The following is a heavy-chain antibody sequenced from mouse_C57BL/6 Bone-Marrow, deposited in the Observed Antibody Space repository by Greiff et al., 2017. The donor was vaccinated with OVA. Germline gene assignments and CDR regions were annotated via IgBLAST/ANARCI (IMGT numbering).Heavy chain of an antibody. D-gene: IGHD2-4*01. CDR3: ARASYYDYDVVYAMDY. Sequence: DVKLQESGPGLVKPSQSLSLTCSVTGYSITSGYYWNWIRQFPGNKLEWMGYISYDGSNNYNPSLKNRISITRDTSKNQFFLKLNSVTTEDTATYYCARASYYDYDVVYAMDYWGQGTSVTVSS. V-gene: IGHV3-6*01. CDR2: ISYDGSN. J-gene: IGHJ4*01. CDR1: GYSITSGYY.